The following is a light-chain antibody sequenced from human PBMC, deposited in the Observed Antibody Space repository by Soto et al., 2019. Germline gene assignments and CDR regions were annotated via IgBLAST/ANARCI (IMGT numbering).Light chain of an antibody. CDR1: QSVSSSY. J-gene: IGKJ1*01. V-gene: IGKV3-20*01. CDR3: QQYDSSPRT. Sequence: EIELTRSPGTLSLSPGDRATISCRASQSVSSSYLAWSQQKPGQAPRLLIYGASSRATGIPYRFSGSGSGTDFTLTISRLEPDDFAVYYCQQYDSSPRTFGQGTKVDIK. CDR2: GAS.